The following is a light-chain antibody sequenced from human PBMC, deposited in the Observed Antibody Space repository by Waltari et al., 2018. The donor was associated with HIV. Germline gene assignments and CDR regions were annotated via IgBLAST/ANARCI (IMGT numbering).Light chain of an antibody. CDR2: GAS. CDR3: QQYNNWPRT. CDR1: QSVSSN. V-gene: IGKV3-15*01. J-gene: IGKJ1*01. Sequence: EIVKTQSPATLSVSPGERATLSCRASQSVSSNLAWYQQKPGQAPRLLIYGASTRATGIPARFRGSGSGTEFTLTISSLQSEDFAVYYCQQYNNWPRTFGQGTKVEIK.